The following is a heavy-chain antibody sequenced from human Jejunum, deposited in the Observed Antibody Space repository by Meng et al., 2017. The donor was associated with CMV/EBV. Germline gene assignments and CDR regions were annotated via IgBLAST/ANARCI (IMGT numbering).Heavy chain of an antibody. J-gene: IGHJ4*02. CDR3: ARGLGHASNNSHDY. V-gene: IGHV4-59*11. Sequence: VSGDSIRSHSWSWIRQPPGKGLEWMGYVYYSGSATYSPSLKSRVTISVDMSKNQVSLNLRAVTAADTAMYFCARGLGHASNNSHDYWGQGTLVTVSS. CDR2: VYYSGSA. D-gene: IGHD1-1*01. CDR1: GDSIRSHS.